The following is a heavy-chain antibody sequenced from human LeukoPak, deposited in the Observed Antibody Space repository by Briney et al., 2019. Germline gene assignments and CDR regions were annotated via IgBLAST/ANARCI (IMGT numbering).Heavy chain of an antibody. CDR2: IIPIFGTA. Sequence: ASVKVSCKASGGTFSSYAISWVRQAPGQGLEWMGGIIPIFGTANYAQKFQGRVTITADESTSTAYMELSSLRSEDTAVYYCAREDYSDSSGYYSWWGQGTLVTVSS. J-gene: IGHJ4*02. CDR1: GGTFSSYA. D-gene: IGHD3-22*01. V-gene: IGHV1-69*13. CDR3: AREDYSDSSGYYSW.